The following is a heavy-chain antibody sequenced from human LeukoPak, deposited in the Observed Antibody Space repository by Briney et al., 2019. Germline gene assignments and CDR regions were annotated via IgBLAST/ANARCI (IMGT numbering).Heavy chain of an antibody. CDR1: GYTFTGYY. Sequence: ASVKVSCKASGYTFTGYYMHWVRQAPGQGLEWMGLINPNSGGTNYAQKFQGRVTMTRDTSISTAYMELSRLRSDDTAVYYCARELGGHSSACDYWGQGTLVTDSS. CDR2: INPNSGGT. D-gene: IGHD4-23*01. V-gene: IGHV1-2*02. CDR3: ARELGGHSSACDY. J-gene: IGHJ4*02.